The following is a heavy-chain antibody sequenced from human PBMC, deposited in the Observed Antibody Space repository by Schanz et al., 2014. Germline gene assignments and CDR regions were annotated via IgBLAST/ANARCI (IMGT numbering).Heavy chain of an antibody. V-gene: IGHV3-21*04. D-gene: IGHD7-27*01. Sequence: EVQLVESGGCLVKPGDSLRLSCAASGFTFSSYTMKWVRQAPGKGLEWVSSISSTSTYLYYADSVKGRFTISRDNAKNSLYLEMTSLRGEDTAVYYCARENLNWEAFDIWGQGTVVTVSS. J-gene: IGHJ3*02. CDR2: ISSTSTYL. CDR1: GFTFSSYT. CDR3: ARENLNWEAFDI.